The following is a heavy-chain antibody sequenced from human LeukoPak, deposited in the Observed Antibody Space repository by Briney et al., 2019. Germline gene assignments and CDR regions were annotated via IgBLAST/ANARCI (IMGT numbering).Heavy chain of an antibody. Sequence: SETLSLTCDVSSYSITSSYSSTSSYYWGWIRQPXXKGLEWIGSINHSGITFYNPSLKSRVTISVDTSKNQFSLKLTSVTAADTAFYYCARDVPSGHFDYWGQGALVTVSS. CDR3: ARDVPSGHFDY. CDR2: INHSGIT. J-gene: IGHJ4*02. CDR1: SYSITSSYSSTSSYY. D-gene: IGHD2-2*01. V-gene: IGHV4-38-2*02.